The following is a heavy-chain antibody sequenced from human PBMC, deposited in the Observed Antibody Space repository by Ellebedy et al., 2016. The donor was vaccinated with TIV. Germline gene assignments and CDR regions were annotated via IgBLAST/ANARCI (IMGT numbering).Heavy chain of an antibody. CDR3: AREEGDCSGGRCHYYFDY. Sequence: GESLKISXAASGFSFRTYGMHWVRQAPGKGLEWVAVISYDSSQKFYVDSVKGRFTISRDNSKNTLYLQMNSLRAEDTAVYYCAREEGDCSGGRCHYYFDYWGQGTLVTVSS. J-gene: IGHJ4*02. D-gene: IGHD2-15*01. CDR1: GFSFRTYG. V-gene: IGHV3-30*03. CDR2: ISYDSSQK.